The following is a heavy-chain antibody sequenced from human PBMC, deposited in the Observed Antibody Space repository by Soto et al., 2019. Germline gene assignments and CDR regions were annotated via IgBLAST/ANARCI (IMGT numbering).Heavy chain of an antibody. Sequence: ASVKVSCEASGYEFSNYCRHWVRQAPGQRLEWMGWINVANGDTKYSQKCQGRVTITRDTSASTAYLDLSSLNSEDTAVYYCAREWLDLRAFTYASGYWGQGTLVTVSS. CDR1: GYEFSNYC. CDR3: AREWLDLRAFTYASGY. D-gene: IGHD6-19*01. V-gene: IGHV1-3*01. J-gene: IGHJ4*02. CDR2: INVANGDT.